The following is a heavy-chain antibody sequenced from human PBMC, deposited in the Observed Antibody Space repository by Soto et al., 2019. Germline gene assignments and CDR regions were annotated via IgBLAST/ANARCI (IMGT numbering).Heavy chain of an antibody. V-gene: IGHV3-23*01. D-gene: IGHD1-7*01. CDR1: GFTFSVYA. J-gene: IGHJ1*01. CDR3: AKYSELPYEAYLQQ. Sequence: EVQVLESGGGLVQPGGSLRLSCAASGFTFSVYAMSWVRQAPGKGLEWVSAISSNGGRTVYADSLRGRFTISRDNSKSALYLQMNNLRAEDTAIYYCAKYSELPYEAYLQQWGQGTLVTVAS. CDR2: ISSNGGRT.